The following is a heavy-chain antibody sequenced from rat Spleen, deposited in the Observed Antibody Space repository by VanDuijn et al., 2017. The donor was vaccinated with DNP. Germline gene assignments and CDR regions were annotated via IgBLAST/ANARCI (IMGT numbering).Heavy chain of an antibody. CDR3: ARRGFYSEPLDY. J-gene: IGHJ2*01. D-gene: IGHD1-1*01. CDR2: MSPTTRSS. Sequence: EVRLMESGGGLVQPGRSLKLSCVASGFSFSNFAMAWVRQAPSKGLEWVACMSPTTRSSYYRDSVRGRFTISRDNAKNTLYLQMDSLRSEDTATYYCARRGFYSEPLDYWGQGVMVTVSS. CDR1: GFSFSNFA. V-gene: IGHV5S13*01.